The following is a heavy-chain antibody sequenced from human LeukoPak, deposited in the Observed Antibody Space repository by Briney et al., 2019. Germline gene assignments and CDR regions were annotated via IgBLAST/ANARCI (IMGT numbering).Heavy chain of an antibody. CDR2: IYTSGST. CDR3: ARDIRYYYGSGTFSLFDY. J-gene: IGHJ4*02. D-gene: IGHD3-10*01. V-gene: IGHV4-4*07. CDR1: GGTISSYY. Sequence: SETLSLTCTVSGGTISSYYLSWIRQPAGKGLEWIGRIYTSGSTNYNPSLKSRVTMSVDTCKKQFSLKLSSVTAAGKGVYYCARDIRYYYGSGTFSLFDYWGQGTLVTVSS.